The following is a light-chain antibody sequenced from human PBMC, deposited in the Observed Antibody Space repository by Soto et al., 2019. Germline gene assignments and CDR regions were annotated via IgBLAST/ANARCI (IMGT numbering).Light chain of an antibody. J-gene: IGLJ2*01. Sequence: QSALTQPASVSGSPGQSITISCTGTSSDVGGYNYVSWYQQHPGKAPKLTIYDVSNRPSGVSNRFSGSKSGNTASLTISGLQAEDEADYYCSSYTSSSTPVFGGGTQLTVL. CDR1: SSDVGGYNY. CDR2: DVS. V-gene: IGLV2-14*01. CDR3: SSYTSSSTPV.